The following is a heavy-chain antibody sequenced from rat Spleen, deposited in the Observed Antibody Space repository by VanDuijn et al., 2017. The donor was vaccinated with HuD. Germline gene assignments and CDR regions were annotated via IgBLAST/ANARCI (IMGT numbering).Heavy chain of an antibody. CDR3: TTRGTGVMDA. Sequence: EVQLVESDGGLVQPGRSLKLSCAASGFTFSDYYMAWVRQAPTKGLEWVAPISSDGRRNYYRDSVKGRFTISRDNAKTSLSLQMDSLRSADTATYYCTTRGTGVMDAWGQGASVTVSS. J-gene: IGHJ4*01. CDR1: GFTFSDYY. V-gene: IGHV5-20*01. CDR2: ISSDGRRN. D-gene: IGHD4-3*01.